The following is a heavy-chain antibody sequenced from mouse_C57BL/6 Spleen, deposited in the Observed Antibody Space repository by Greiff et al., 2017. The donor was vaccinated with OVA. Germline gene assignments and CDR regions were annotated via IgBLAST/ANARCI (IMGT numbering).Heavy chain of an antibody. CDR3: ARERGRYFDV. Sequence: QVQLQQSGPGLVQPSQSLSITCTVSGFSLTSYGVHWVRQSPGKGLEWLGVIWSGGSTDYNAAFISRLSISKDNSKSQVFFKMNSLQADDTAIYYCARERGRYFDVWGTGTTVTVSS. J-gene: IGHJ1*03. CDR2: IWSGGST. CDR1: GFSLTSYG. V-gene: IGHV2-2*01.